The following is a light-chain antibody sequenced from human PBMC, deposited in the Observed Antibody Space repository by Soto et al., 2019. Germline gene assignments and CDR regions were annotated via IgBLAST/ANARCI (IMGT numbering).Light chain of an antibody. CDR1: SSDVGGYNY. V-gene: IGLV2-14*01. CDR3: SSYTGTNSPYV. Sequence: VLTQPASVSGSPGQSITISCTGTSSDVGGYNYVSWYQQHPGKAPKLMIYDVSNRPSGVSDRFSGSKSGNTASLIVSGLQPEDEADYNCSSYTGTNSPYVFGTGTKITV. J-gene: IGLJ1*01. CDR2: DVS.